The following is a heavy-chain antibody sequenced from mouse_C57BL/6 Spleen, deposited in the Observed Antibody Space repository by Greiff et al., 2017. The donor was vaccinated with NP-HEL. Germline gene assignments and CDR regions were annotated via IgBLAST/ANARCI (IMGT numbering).Heavy chain of an antibody. CDR3: AKIPLDYGGYFDY. D-gene: IGHD1-1*01. Sequence: EVMLVESGGGLVKPGGSLKLSCAASGFTFSDYGMHWVRQAPEKGLEWVAYISSGSSTIYYADTVKGRFTISRDNAKTTLFLQMTSLRSEDTAMYYCAKIPLDYGGYFDYWGQGTTLTVSS. CDR2: ISSGSSTI. J-gene: IGHJ2*01. V-gene: IGHV5-17*01. CDR1: GFTFSDYG.